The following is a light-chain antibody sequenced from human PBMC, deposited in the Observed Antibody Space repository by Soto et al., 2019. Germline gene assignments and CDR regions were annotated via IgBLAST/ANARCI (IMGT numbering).Light chain of an antibody. CDR3: QQYENSPTT. CDR1: QSITSSF. Sequence: IVVAQSAGILSLSPGERASLSCGASQSITSSFLAWYQQKPGQAPRLLIYGASSRATGIPDRFSGTGSETDFTLTINRLDPEDFPAYHCQQYENSPTTSGQGTRLEIK. CDR2: GAS. J-gene: IGKJ5*01. V-gene: IGKV3-20*01.